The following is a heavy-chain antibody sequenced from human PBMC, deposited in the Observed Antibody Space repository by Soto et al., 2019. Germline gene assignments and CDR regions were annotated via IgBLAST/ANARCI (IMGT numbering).Heavy chain of an antibody. CDR1: GYSFTSYW. V-gene: IGHV5-51*01. CDR3: ARTAAAGKYYNGMDV. Sequence: GESLKISCKGSGYSFTSYWIGWARQMPGKGLEWMGIIYPGDSDTRYSPSFQGQVTISADKSISTAYLQWSSLKASDTAMYYCARTAAAGKYYNGMDVWGQGNTVTVSS. CDR2: IYPGDSDT. J-gene: IGHJ6*02. D-gene: IGHD6-13*01.